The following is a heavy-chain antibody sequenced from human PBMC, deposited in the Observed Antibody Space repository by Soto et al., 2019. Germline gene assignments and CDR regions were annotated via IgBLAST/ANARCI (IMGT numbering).Heavy chain of an antibody. J-gene: IGHJ3*02. Sequence: ASVKVSCKASGYTFTSYGISWVRQAPGQGLEWRGWISAYNGNTNYAQKLQGRVTMTTDTSTSTAYMELRSLRSEDKAVYYGARDMIRDDAFDIWGQGTRVTVSS. CDR2: ISAYNGNT. CDR1: GYTFTSYG. CDR3: ARDMIRDDAFDI. V-gene: IGHV1-18*01. D-gene: IGHD3-16*01.